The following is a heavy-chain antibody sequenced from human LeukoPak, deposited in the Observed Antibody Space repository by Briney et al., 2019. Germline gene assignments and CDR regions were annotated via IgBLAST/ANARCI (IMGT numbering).Heavy chain of an antibody. CDR1: GGSISSGGYY. CDR3: ARGQVYDSRGFYMYYFDY. J-gene: IGHJ4*02. Sequence: SQTLSLTCTVSGGSISSGGYYWSWIRQHPGKGLEWIGYIYYSGSTYYNPSLKSRLTTSVDTSKNQFSLKLSSVTAADTAVYYCARGQVYDSRGFYMYYFDYWGQGTLVTVSP. CDR2: IYYSGST. V-gene: IGHV4-31*03. D-gene: IGHD3-22*01.